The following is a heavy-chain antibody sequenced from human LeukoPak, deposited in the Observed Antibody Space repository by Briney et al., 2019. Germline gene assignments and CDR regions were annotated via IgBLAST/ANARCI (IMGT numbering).Heavy chain of an antibody. J-gene: IGHJ4*02. CDR2: INPNSGGT. Sequence: ASVKVSCKASGYTFTSYAMNWVRQAPGQGLEWMGWINPNSGGTNYARKFQGRVTMTRDTSISTAYMELSRLRSDDTAVYYCASHFDKNYYGSGDWGQGTLVTVSS. CDR1: GYTFTSYA. CDR3: ASHFDKNYYGSGD. V-gene: IGHV1-2*02. D-gene: IGHD3-10*01.